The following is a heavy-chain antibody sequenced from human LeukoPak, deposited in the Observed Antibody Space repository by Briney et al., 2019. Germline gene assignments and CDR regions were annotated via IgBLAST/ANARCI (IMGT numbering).Heavy chain of an antibody. Sequence: GESLRLSCAASGFTFSRFWMNWVRQAPGRGLEWVANIDQSRGKNNNADSVKARFTISRDNAKNSLFPQMSRLRADDTAVYFCARDVGGGTFDIWGEGTTVTVSS. V-gene: IGHV3-7*05. CDR2: IDQSRGKN. D-gene: IGHD3-16*01. J-gene: IGHJ3*02. CDR3: ARDVGGGTFDI. CDR1: GFTFSRFW.